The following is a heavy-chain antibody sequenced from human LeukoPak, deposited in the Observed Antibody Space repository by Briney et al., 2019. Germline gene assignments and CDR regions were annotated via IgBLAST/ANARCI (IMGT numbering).Heavy chain of an antibody. CDR3: AKDTVPAAMYYYYYMDV. Sequence: GGSLRLSCAASGFSFSNFAMNWVRLAPGKGLEWVSSISGSGGNTYYADSVNGRVTISRDNSMGTLYLHINGLRVEDTAVYYCAKDTVPAAMYYYYYMDVWGKGTTVTVSS. CDR1: GFSFSNFA. V-gene: IGHV3-23*01. CDR2: ISGSGGNT. D-gene: IGHD2-2*01. J-gene: IGHJ6*03.